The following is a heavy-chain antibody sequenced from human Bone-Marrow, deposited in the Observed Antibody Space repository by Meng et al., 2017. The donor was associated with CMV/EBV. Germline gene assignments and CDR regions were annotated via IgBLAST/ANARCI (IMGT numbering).Heavy chain of an antibody. CDR2: INPNSGGT. CDR3: ARHSPSTQLGRFDY. D-gene: IGHD6-6*01. J-gene: IGHJ4*02. V-gene: IGHV1-2*02. CDR1: GYTFTGYY. Sequence: ASVKVSCKASGYTFTGYYMHWVRQAPGQGLEWMGWINPNSGGTNYAQKFQGRVTITTDESTSTAYMELSSLRSEDTAVYYCARHSPSTQLGRFDYWGQGTLVTVSS.